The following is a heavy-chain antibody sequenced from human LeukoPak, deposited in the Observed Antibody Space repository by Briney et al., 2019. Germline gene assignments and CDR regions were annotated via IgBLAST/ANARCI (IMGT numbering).Heavy chain of an antibody. J-gene: IGHJ4*02. CDR3: ARHRSGDLSFFDY. Sequence: SSETLSLTCTVSGGSISSGGYYWSWIRQPPGKGLEWIGYIYYSGSTNYNPSLKSRVTISVDTSKNQFSLKLSSVTAADTAVHYCARHRSGDLSFFDYWGQGALVIVSS. D-gene: IGHD4-17*01. CDR2: IYYSGST. V-gene: IGHV4-61*08. CDR1: GGSISSGGYY.